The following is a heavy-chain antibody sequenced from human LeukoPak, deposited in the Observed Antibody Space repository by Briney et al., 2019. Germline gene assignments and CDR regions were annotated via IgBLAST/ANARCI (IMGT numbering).Heavy chain of an antibody. V-gene: IGHV3-11*01. J-gene: IGHJ6*02. Sequence: GGSLRLSCAASGFTFSDYYMSWIRQAPGKGLEWVSYISSSGSTIYYADSVKGRFTISRDNAKNSLCLQMNSLRAEDTAVYYCARFPMAYCSSTSCYDFYYYGMDVWGQGTTVTVSS. CDR3: ARFPMAYCSSTSCYDFYYYGMDV. CDR1: GFTFSDYY. CDR2: ISSSGSTI. D-gene: IGHD2-2*01.